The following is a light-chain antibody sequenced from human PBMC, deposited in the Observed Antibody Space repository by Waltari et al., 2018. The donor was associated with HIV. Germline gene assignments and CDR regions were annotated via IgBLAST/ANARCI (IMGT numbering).Light chain of an antibody. V-gene: IGLV1-47*01. CDR3: AAWDDSLSGVL. CDR1: SSNIGGNY. CDR2: RNN. Sequence: QSVLTQPPSASGAPGQRVTMSCSGSSSNIGGNYVYWYQHLPGSAPKLLISRNNNRPSGVPDRFSGSKSGTSASLAISGLRSDDEADYYCAAWDDSLSGVLFGGGTKLTVL. J-gene: IGLJ3*02.